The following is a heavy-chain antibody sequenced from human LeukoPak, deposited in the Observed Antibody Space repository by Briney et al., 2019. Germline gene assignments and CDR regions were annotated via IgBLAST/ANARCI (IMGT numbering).Heavy chain of an antibody. D-gene: IGHD1-26*01. J-gene: IGHJ4*02. Sequence: PSETLSLTCTVSGGSISSYYWSWIRQPPGKGLEWIGYIYYSGSTNYNPSLKSRVIISVDTSKNQFSLKLTSVTAADTAVYYCARGEQGGIVSSWGQGTLVTVSS. V-gene: IGHV4-59*12. CDR1: GGSISSYY. CDR2: IYYSGST. CDR3: ARGEQGGIVSS.